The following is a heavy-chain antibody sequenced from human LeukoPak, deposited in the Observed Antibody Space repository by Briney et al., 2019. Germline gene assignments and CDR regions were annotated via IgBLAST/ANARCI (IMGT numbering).Heavy chain of an antibody. D-gene: IGHD3-10*01. CDR2: ISGSGGST. CDR1: GFTFSSYG. CDR3: AREFRGVTRYFDY. Sequence: PGGSLRLSCAASGFTFSSYGMHWVRQAPGKGLEWVSTISGSGGSTYYADSVKGRFTISRDNSKNTLYLQMNSLRAEDTAVYYCAREFRGVTRYFDYWGQGTLVTVSS. V-gene: IGHV3-23*01. J-gene: IGHJ4*02.